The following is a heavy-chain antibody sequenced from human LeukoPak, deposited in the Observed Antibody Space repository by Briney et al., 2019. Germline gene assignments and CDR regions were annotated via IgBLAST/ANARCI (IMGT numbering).Heavy chain of an antibody. CDR2: ISSSSSTI. V-gene: IGHV3-48*04. J-gene: IGHJ4*02. CDR1: GFTFSSYS. Sequence: GGSLRLSCAASGFTFSSYSMNWVRQAPGKGLEWISYISSSSSTIYYADSVKGRFTISRDNAKNSLYLQMNSLRGEDTAVYYCARDTRGESDYWGQGTLVTVSS. CDR3: ARDTRGESDY. D-gene: IGHD2-2*01.